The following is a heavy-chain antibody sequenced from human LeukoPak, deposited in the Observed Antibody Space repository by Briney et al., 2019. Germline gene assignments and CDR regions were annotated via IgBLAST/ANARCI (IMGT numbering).Heavy chain of an antibody. D-gene: IGHD5-24*01. V-gene: IGHV3-23*01. Sequence: PGASLRLSCAASGFTFSSYAMSWVRQAPGKGLEWVSAISGSGGSTYYADSVKGRFTISRDNSKNTLYLQMNSLRAEDTAVYYCARFGDGYTWVDWYFDLWGRGTLVTVSS. CDR1: GFTFSSYA. CDR3: ARFGDGYTWVDWYFDL. J-gene: IGHJ2*01. CDR2: ISGSGGST.